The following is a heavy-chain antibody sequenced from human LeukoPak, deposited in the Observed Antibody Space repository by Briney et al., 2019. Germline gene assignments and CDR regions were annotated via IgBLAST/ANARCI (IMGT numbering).Heavy chain of an antibody. Sequence: PSETLSLTCTVSGGSISSYYWSWIRQPPGKGLEWIGYIYYSGSTNYNPSLKSRVTISVDTSKNQFSQKLSSVTAADTAVYYCARGFSPWDYGDSPLFDYWGQGTLVTVSS. V-gene: IGHV4-59*01. CDR1: GGSISSYY. J-gene: IGHJ4*02. D-gene: IGHD4-17*01. CDR2: IYYSGST. CDR3: ARGFSPWDYGDSPLFDY.